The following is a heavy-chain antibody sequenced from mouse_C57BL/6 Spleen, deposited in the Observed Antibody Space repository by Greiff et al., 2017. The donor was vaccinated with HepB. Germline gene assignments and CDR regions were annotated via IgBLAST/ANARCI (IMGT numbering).Heavy chain of an antibody. Sequence: QVQLQQSGAELVRPGASVKMSCKASGYTFTSYTMHWVKQRPGQGLEWIGYINPSSGYTKYNQKFKDKATLTADKSSSTAYMQLSSLTSEDSAVYYCAPITTIVASEAMDYWGQGTSVTVSS. CDR1: GYTFTSYT. J-gene: IGHJ4*01. D-gene: IGHD1-1*01. V-gene: IGHV1-4*01. CDR3: APITTIVASEAMDY. CDR2: INPSSGYT.